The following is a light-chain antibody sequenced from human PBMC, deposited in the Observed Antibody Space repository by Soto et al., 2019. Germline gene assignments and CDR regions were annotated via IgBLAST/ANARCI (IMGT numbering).Light chain of an antibody. J-gene: IGLJ2*01. CDR3: SSYAGGSNLL. CDR2: EVS. V-gene: IGLV2-8*01. Sequence: QSVLTQPPSASGSPGQSVTISCTGTSSDVGGYNFVSWYQQHPGKAPKLIIYEVSRRPSGVPDRFSGSKSGNTASLTVSGLQAEDEADYFCSSYAGGSNLLFGGGTKVTVL. CDR1: SSDVGGYNF.